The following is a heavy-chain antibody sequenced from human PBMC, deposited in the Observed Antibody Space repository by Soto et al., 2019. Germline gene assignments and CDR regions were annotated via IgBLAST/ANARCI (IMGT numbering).Heavy chain of an antibody. CDR1: GFTFSDHY. CDR3: ARELMTTVTFFDY. D-gene: IGHD4-17*01. CDR2: TRNKANSYTT. V-gene: IGHV3-72*01. J-gene: IGHJ4*02. Sequence: QPGGSLRLSCVASGFTFSDHYIDWVRQAPGKGLEWVGRTRNKANSYTTEYAASVKGRFTISRDDSKNSLYLQMNSLKTEDTAVYYCARELMTTVTFFDYWGQGTLVTVSS.